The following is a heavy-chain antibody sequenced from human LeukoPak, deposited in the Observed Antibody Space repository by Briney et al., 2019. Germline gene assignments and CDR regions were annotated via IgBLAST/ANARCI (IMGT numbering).Heavy chain of an antibody. Sequence: GGSLRLSCAASGFTFSSYAMSWVRQAPGKGLEWVSGISGSGGSTYYADSVKGRFTISRDNSKNTLYLQMNSLRAEDTAVYYCAKARLAYCSTTSCYPADYWGQGALVTVSS. CDR2: ISGSGGST. D-gene: IGHD2-2*01. J-gene: IGHJ4*02. V-gene: IGHV3-23*01. CDR3: AKARLAYCSTTSCYPADY. CDR1: GFTFSSYA.